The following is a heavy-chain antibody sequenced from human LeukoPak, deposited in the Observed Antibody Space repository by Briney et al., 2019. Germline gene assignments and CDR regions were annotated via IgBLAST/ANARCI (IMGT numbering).Heavy chain of an antibody. CDR3: ALGSAAAGSLDY. V-gene: IGHV1-2*04. D-gene: IGHD6-13*01. J-gene: IGHJ4*02. Sequence: GASVKVSCKASGGTISSYAISWVRQAPGQGLEWMGWINPNSGGTNYAQKFQGWVTMTRDTSISTAYIELSRLRSEDTAVYYCALGSAAAGSLDYWGQGTLVTVSS. CDR1: GGTISSYA. CDR2: INPNSGGT.